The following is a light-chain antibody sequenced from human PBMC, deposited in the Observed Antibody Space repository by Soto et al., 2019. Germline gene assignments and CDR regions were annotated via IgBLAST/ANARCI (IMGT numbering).Light chain of an antibody. CDR1: SSDIGGYNY. V-gene: IGLV2-14*01. J-gene: IGLJ1*01. CDR2: EVS. Sequence: QSALTQPASVSGSPGQSITISCTGSSSDIGGYNYVSWYQHHPGKAPKLIIYEVSNRPSGISNRFSGSKSDNTASLTISGLQAEDEADYYCSSYTSSHTYVFGTGTKLTVL. CDR3: SSYTSSHTYV.